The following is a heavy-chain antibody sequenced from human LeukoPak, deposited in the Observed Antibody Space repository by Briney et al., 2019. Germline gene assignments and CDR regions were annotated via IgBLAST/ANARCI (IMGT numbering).Heavy chain of an antibody. D-gene: IGHD2-2*01. V-gene: IGHV3-23*01. J-gene: IGHJ5*02. Sequence: GASLRLSCAASGFTFSSYAMSWVRQAPGKGLEWVSAISGSGGSTYYADSVKGRFTISRDNSKNTLYLQMNSLRAEDTAVYYCAKVPAAILIPNWFDPWGQGTLVTVSS. CDR3: AKVPAAILIPNWFDP. CDR2: ISGSGGST. CDR1: GFTFSSYA.